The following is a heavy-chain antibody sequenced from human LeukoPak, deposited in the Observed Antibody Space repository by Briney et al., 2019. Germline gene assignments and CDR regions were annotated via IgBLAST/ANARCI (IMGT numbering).Heavy chain of an antibody. D-gene: IGHD3-22*01. CDR3: ARESRFYGDYYDSSGYLDY. J-gene: IGHJ4*02. V-gene: IGHV3-64*02. CDR2: ISANGRST. Sequence: GGSLRLSCAASGFIFSTFAMHWVCQTPGKGLEFVAAISANGRSTYYADSVKGRFTISRDNSKNILYLQMNSLRAEDTAVYYCARESRFYGDYYDSSGYLDYWGQGTLVTVSS. CDR1: GFIFSTFA.